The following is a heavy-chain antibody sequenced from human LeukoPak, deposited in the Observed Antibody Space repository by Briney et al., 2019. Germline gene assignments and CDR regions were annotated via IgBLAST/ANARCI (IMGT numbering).Heavy chain of an antibody. V-gene: IGHV3-30*04. CDR1: GLTFSSYA. J-gene: IGHJ4*02. CDR3: ASLRISSSYAFDY. Sequence: GESLKISCAASGLTFSSYAMQWVRPAPGKGLEWVAVISYDGSNKYYADSVKGRFTISRDNSKNTLYLQMNSLRTEDTAVYYCASLRISSSYAFDYWGQGTLVTVSS. CDR2: ISYDGSNK. D-gene: IGHD6-13*01.